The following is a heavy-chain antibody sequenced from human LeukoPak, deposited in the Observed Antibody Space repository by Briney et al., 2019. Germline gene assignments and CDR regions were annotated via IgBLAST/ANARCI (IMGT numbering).Heavy chain of an antibody. J-gene: IGHJ3*02. V-gene: IGHV1-69*06. CDR2: IIPIFGTA. D-gene: IGHD3-10*01. CDR3: ARSRPGDYYGSGRPKVGAFDI. CDR1: GGTFSSYA. Sequence: SVKVSCKASGGTFSSYAISWVRQAPGQGLEWMGGIIPIFGTANYAQKFQGRVTITADKSTSTAYMELSSLRSEDTAVYYCARSRPGDYYGSGRPKVGAFDIWGQGTMVTVSS.